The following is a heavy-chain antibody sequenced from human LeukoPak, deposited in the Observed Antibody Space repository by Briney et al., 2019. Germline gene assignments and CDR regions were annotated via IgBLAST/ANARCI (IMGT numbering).Heavy chain of an antibody. CDR3: ARESSGWYTGNWFDP. V-gene: IGHV1-18*01. CDR2: ISAYNGNT. CDR1: GYTFTSYG. J-gene: IGHJ5*02. Sequence: ASVKVSCKASGYTFTSYGISWVRQAPGQGLEWMGWISAYNGNTNYAQKLQGRVTMTTDTSTSTAYTELRSLRSDDTAVYYCARESSGWYTGNWFDPWGQGTLVTVSS. D-gene: IGHD6-19*01.